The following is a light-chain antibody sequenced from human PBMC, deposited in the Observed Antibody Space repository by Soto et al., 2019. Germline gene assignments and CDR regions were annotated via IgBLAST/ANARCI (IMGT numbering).Light chain of an antibody. V-gene: IGKV1-8*01. J-gene: IGKJ1*01. CDR3: QQYYSYPPT. CDR1: QGISSY. CDR2: AAS. Sequence: AIRMTQSPSSFSASTGDRVTITCRASQGISSYLAWYQQEPGKAPKLLIYAASTLQSGVPSRFSGSGSGTDFTLTISCLQSEDFATYYCQQYYSYPPTFGQGTKVDIK.